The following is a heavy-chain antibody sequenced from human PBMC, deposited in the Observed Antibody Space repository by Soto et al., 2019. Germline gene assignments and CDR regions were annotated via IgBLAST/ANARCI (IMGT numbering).Heavy chain of an antibody. CDR2: ISDSGST. J-gene: IGHJ4*02. CDR3: ARARLVALTTWDYFDY. Sequence: PSETLSLTCIVAGGSISNYYWNWIRQPPGKRLEWIGYISDSGSTKYNPSLMSRVTSSADMSKNQVSLKVKSVAAADTAIYYCARARLVALTTWDYFDYWGQGTLVTVSS. CDR1: GGSISNYY. V-gene: IGHV4-59*01. D-gene: IGHD1-1*01.